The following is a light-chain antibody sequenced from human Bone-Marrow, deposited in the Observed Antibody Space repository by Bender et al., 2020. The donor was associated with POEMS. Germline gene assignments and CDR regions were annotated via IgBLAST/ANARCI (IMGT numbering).Light chain of an antibody. J-gene: IGLJ2*01. Sequence: QSVLTQPPSVSGAPGQRVTISCTGSSSNIGAGYDVYWYQQLPGTAPKLVIYGNTKRPSGVPDRFSGSNSGTSASLAITGLQAEDEADYHCQSYDSSLSGSVFGGGTKLTVL. CDR2: GNT. CDR3: QSYDSSLSGSV. V-gene: IGLV1-40*01. CDR1: SSNIGAGYD.